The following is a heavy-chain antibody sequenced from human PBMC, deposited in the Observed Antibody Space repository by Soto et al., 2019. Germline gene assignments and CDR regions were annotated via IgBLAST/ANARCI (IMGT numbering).Heavy chain of an antibody. J-gene: IGHJ6*02. CDR1: GFTFRNYG. CDR2: IWYDGSNS. Sequence: QVQLVESGGGVVQPGRSLRLSCDASGFTFRNYGINWVRQAPGGGLEWVAVIWYDGSNSRYAESVKGRFTISRDNFKNMVYLQMDSLRVEDTAVYYCARDSAVGATDSGDYYYSMDGWGQGTTVTVSS. D-gene: IGHD1-26*01. V-gene: IGHV3-33*01. CDR3: ARDSAVGATDSGDYYYSMDG.